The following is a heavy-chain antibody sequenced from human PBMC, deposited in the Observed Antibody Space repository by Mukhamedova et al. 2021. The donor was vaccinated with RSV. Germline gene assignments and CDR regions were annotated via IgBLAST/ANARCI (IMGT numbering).Heavy chain of an antibody. CDR3: TAGAIADNPYYYYMDV. D-gene: IGHD6-13*01. J-gene: IGHJ6*03. Sequence: VEWVGRFKTKTEGGTTDYAAFVKGRFTISRDDSKTTLYLQMNSLKTEDTAVYYCTAGAIADNPYYYYMDVWGKGTTVTVSS. CDR2: FKTKTEGGTT. V-gene: IGHV3-15*07.